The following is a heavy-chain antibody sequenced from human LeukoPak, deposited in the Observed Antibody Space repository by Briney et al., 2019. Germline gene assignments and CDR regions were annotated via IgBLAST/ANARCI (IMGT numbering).Heavy chain of an antibody. Sequence: GGSLRLSCAASGVTFSDYYMSWIRQAPGKGLEWVSYISSSSSYTNYADSVKGRFTISSDNAKNSLYLQMNSLRAEDTAVYYRARLPSSGYGSGPVDYWGQGTLVTVSS. CDR1: GVTFSDYY. CDR3: ARLPSSGYGSGPVDY. D-gene: IGHD3-10*01. J-gene: IGHJ4*02. V-gene: IGHV3-11*06. CDR2: ISSSSSYT.